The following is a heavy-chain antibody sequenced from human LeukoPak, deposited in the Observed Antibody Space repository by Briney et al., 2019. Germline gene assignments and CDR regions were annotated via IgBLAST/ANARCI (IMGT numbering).Heavy chain of an antibody. CDR1: GYTFTSYA. J-gene: IGHJ5*02. CDR3: ARDPYGDYVGLFDP. V-gene: IGHV3-30-3*01. D-gene: IGHD4-17*01. CDR2: ISYDGSNK. Sequence: GASVKVSCKASGYTFTSYAMHWVRQAPGKGLEWVAVISYDGSNKYYADSVKGRFTISRDNSKNTLYLQMNSLRAEDTAVYYCARDPYGDYVGLFDPWGQGTLVTVSS.